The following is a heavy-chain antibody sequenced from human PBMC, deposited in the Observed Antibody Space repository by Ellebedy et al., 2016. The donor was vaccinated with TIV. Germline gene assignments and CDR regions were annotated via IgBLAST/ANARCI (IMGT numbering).Heavy chain of an antibody. CDR3: AKLAFSWGSWFDS. CDR1: GGAISSNTYY. J-gene: IGHJ5*01. D-gene: IGHD2/OR15-2a*01. V-gene: IGHV4-39*01. Sequence: MPSETLSLTCTVTGGAISSNTYYWAWIRQPPGKGLEWIGRINYSGTTSYNASLKSRIAITVDMSKNQFSLILSSVTAADTAVYYCAKLAFSWGSWFDSWGQGTLVTVSP. CDR2: INYSGTT.